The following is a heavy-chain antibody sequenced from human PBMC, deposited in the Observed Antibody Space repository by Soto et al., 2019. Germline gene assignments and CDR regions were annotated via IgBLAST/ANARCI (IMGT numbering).Heavy chain of an antibody. Sequence: EVQLVESGGGLVQPGGSLRLSCAGSGATLQDYAMHWVRQAPGKGLEWVSGIYYNSNRIDYADSVKGRFTISRDNARNALYLQMNSLTTEDTAFYYCGKDISPGGMDVWGRGMMVTVSS. CDR1: GATLQDYA. CDR3: GKDISPGGMDV. J-gene: IGHJ6*04. V-gene: IGHV3-9*01. CDR2: IYYNSNRI.